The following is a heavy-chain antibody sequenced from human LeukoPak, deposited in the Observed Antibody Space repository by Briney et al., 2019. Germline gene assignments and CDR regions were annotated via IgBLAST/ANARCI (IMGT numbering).Heavy chain of an antibody. CDR3: ARDSAGNDY. Sequence: GGSLRLSCAASGFTFSDAWMSWVRQAPGKGLEWVANIKQDGSEKYYVDSVKGRFTISRDNAKNSLYLQMNSLRAEDTAMYYCARDSAGNDYWGQGTLVTVSS. CDR2: IKQDGSEK. V-gene: IGHV3-7*01. D-gene: IGHD6-13*01. CDR1: GFTFSDAW. J-gene: IGHJ4*02.